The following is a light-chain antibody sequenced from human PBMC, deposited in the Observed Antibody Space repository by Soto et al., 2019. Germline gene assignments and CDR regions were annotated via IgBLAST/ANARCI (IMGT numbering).Light chain of an antibody. Sequence: EILLTQSRGALAVSPGEVATFYCRASQSVRDNLAWYQQKPGQVPRLLIYRASIRATGVSARFSGSGSGTEFTLTISSLQPDDFATYYCQHYNSYSEAFGQGTKVDIK. CDR3: QHYNSYSEA. J-gene: IGKJ1*01. V-gene: IGKV3-15*01. CDR2: RAS. CDR1: QSVRDN.